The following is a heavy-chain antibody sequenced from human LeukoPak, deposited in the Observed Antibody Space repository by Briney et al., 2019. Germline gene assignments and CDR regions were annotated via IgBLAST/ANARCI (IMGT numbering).Heavy chain of an antibody. Sequence: GGSLTLSCAPFGMTFSSYGMHWVRQTPGKGLEWVAIIWYDGSDKYYADSVKGRFTISRGNYKNTLYLQMNSLRGEDTAVYYCARDYGSGMDVWGKGTMVTVSS. D-gene: IGHD3-10*01. CDR2: IWYDGSDK. CDR1: GMTFSSYG. V-gene: IGHV3-33*01. CDR3: ARDYGSGMDV. J-gene: IGHJ6*04.